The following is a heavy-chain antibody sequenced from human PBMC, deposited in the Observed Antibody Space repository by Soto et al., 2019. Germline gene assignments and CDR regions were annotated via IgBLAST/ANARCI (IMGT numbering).Heavy chain of an antibody. CDR2: IYSDGST. CDR3: ARAKDYFDSRRFDP. V-gene: IGHV3-53*01. CDR1: GFAVSSNY. Sequence: GGSLRLSCSASGFAVSSNYMNWVRQAPGKGLEWVSVIYSDGSTYYADSVKGRFIISRDTSKNTLYLQMNSLRAEDTAVYYCARAKDYFDSRRFDPWGQGTLVTVSS. J-gene: IGHJ5*02. D-gene: IGHD3-22*01.